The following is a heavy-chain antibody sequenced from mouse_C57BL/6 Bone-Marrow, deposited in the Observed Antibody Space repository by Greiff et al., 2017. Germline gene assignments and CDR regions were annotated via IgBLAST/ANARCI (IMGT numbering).Heavy chain of an antibody. D-gene: IGHD1-1*02. Sequence: VKLQESGAELVRPGTSVKMSCKASGYTFTNYWIGWAKQRPGHGLEWIGDIYPGGGYTNYNEKFKGKATLTADKSSSTAYMQFSSLTSEDSAIYYCARYLDGSVYAMDYWGQGTSVTVSS. CDR1: GYTFTNYW. CDR3: ARYLDGSVYAMDY. CDR2: IYPGGGYT. V-gene: IGHV1-63*01. J-gene: IGHJ4*01.